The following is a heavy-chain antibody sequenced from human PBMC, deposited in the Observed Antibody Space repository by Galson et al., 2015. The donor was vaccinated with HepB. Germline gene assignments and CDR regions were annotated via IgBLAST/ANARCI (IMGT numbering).Heavy chain of an antibody. CDR1: GGSFSGYY. CDR2: INHSGST. CDR3: ARGARGYCSGGSCYRVRGNNWFDP. J-gene: IGHJ5*02. D-gene: IGHD2-15*01. Sequence: SETLSLTCAVYGGSFSGYYWSWIRQPPGKGLEWIGEINHSGSTNYNPSLKSRVTISVDTSKNQFFLKLSSVTAADTAVYYCARGARGYCSGGSCYRVRGNNWFDPWGQGTLVTVSS. V-gene: IGHV4-34*01.